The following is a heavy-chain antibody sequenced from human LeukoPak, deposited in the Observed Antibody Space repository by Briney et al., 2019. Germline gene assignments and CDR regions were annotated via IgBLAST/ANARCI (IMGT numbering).Heavy chain of an antibody. CDR1: GGSFSGYY. J-gene: IGHJ6*03. CDR3: ARAYDSSGYYSYYYYMDV. CDR2: INHSGST. Sequence: PSETLSLTCAVYGGSFSGYYWSWIRQPPGKGLEWIGEINHSGSTNYNPSLKRRVTISVATSKNQFSLKLSSVTAADTAVYYCARAYDSSGYYSYYYYMDVWGKGTTVTVSS. D-gene: IGHD3-22*01. V-gene: IGHV4-34*01.